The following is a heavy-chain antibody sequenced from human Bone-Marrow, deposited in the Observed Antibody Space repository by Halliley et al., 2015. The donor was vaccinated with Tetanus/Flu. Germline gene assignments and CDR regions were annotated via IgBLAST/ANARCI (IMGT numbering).Heavy chain of an antibody. J-gene: IGHJ6*02. CDR2: KSKRNGRKT. CDR3: TTDIGAIYEYYYGMDV. D-gene: IGHD3-16*01. V-gene: IGHV3-15*01. Sequence: KSKRNGRKTDYAAPGQGRFTISRDDSKKTLYLQMTSLTSEDTSVYYCTTDIGAIYEYYYGMDVWGQGTTVSVSS.